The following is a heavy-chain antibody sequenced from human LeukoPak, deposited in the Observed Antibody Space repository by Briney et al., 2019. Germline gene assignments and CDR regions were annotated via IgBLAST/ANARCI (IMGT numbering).Heavy chain of an antibody. V-gene: IGHV3-74*01. CDR3: ARGTALQDY. J-gene: IGHJ4*02. D-gene: IGHD2/OR15-2a*01. Sequence: GGSLRLSCAASGFTFSSYWMHWVRRTPGKGLVWVSDINSDGRATNYADSVKGRFTISRDNAQNTLYLQINSLRAEDTAVYYCARGTALQDYWGQGTLVTASS. CDR1: GFTFSSYW. CDR2: INSDGRAT.